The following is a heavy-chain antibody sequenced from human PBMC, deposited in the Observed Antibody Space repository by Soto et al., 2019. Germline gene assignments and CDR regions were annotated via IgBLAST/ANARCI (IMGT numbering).Heavy chain of an antibody. CDR3: ARSSGSAYWFDP. J-gene: IGHJ5*02. D-gene: IGHD6-6*01. CDR2: ISAYNGNT. CDR1: GYTFTSYG. V-gene: IGHV1-18*01. Sequence: QVQLVQSGAEVKKPGASVKVSCKASGYTFTSYGISWVRQAPGQGLEWMGWISAYNGNTNYAQKLQGXVXXXTXXSTSTAYMELRSLRSDGTAVYYCARSSGSAYWFDPWGQGTLVTVSS.